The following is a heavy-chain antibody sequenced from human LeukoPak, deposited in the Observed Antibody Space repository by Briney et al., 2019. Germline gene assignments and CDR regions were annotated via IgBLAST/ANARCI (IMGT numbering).Heavy chain of an antibody. CDR3: ARSGSDDYVWGSYRYDY. V-gene: IGHV3-21*01. CDR2: ISSSSSYI. Sequence: PGGSLRLSCAASGFTFSSYSMNWVRQAPGKGLEWVSSISSSSSYIYYADSVKGRFTISRDNAKNSLYLQMNSLRAEDTAVYYCARSGSDDYVWGSYRYDYWGQGTLVTVSS. D-gene: IGHD3-16*02. CDR1: GFTFSSYS. J-gene: IGHJ4*02.